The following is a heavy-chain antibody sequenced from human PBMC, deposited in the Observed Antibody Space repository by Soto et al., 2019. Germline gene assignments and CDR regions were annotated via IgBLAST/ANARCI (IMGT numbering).Heavy chain of an antibody. V-gene: IGHV1-2*02. CDR2: INPNSGGT. Sequence: ASVKVSCKASGYTFTGYYMHWVRQAPGQGLEWMGWINPNSGGTNYAQKFQGRVTMTRDTSISTAYMELSRLRSDDTAVYYCARSSGWYDTLNLPKYYYYGMDVWGQGTRVTVSS. J-gene: IGHJ6*02. CDR3: ARSSGWYDTLNLPKYYYYGMDV. D-gene: IGHD6-19*01. CDR1: GYTFTGYY.